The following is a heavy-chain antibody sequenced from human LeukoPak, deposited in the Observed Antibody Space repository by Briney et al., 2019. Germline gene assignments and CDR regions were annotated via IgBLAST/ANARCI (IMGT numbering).Heavy chain of an antibody. V-gene: IGHV4-38-2*01. J-gene: IGHJ6*03. Sequence: SETLSLTCAVSGYSITSGYFWGWIRQPPGKGLEWIGNIYHSGNTYYNPSLKSRVTISVDTSKNQFSLKLRSVTAADTAVYYCARGNYGYYYMDVWGKGTTVTVSS. CDR3: ARGNYGYYYMDV. CDR1: GYSITSGYF. CDR2: IYHSGNT.